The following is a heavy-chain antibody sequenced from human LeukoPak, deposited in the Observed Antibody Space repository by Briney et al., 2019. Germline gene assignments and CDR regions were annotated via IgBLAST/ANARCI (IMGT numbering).Heavy chain of an antibody. CDR3: ARVGSVTNFGVVSYYFDY. D-gene: IGHD3-3*01. J-gene: IGHJ4*02. CDR2: IYPDDSNS. Sequence: GESLKISFNASGYSFDYYWFAWVRQMPGKGLEWMGIIYPDDSNSTYSPSFQGQVTIAVDKSINTAYMQWSSLKASNTAIYYCARVGSVTNFGVVSYYFDYWGQGTLVTVSS. CDR1: GYSFDYYW. V-gene: IGHV5-51*01.